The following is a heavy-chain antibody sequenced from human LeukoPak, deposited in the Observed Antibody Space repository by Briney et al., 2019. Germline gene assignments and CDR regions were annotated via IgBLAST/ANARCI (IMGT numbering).Heavy chain of an antibody. CDR2: LNSDGSSA. Sequence: GGSLRLSCAASGFTFSSYWMYWVRQAPGKGLMWVSRLNSDGSSASYADSVKGRFSISRDNAKNTLYLQMNSLRAEDTAVYYCGLGYCRGGSCYQIDYWGQGTLVTVSS. CDR3: GLGYCRGGSCYQIDY. CDR1: GFTFSSYW. D-gene: IGHD2-15*01. J-gene: IGHJ4*02. V-gene: IGHV3-74*01.